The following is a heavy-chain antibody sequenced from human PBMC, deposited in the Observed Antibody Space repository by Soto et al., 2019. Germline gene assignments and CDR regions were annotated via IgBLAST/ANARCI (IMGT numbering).Heavy chain of an antibody. V-gene: IGHV4-4*02. D-gene: IGHD3-9*01. CDR1: SGSISSSNW. CDR2: IYHSGST. CDR3: ARAPIALSLERYLRSSREYYFDY. J-gene: IGHJ4*02. Sequence: QVQLQESGPGLVKPSGTLSLTCAVSSGSISSSNWWSWVRQPPGKGLEWIGEIYHSGSTNYNPSLKSRVTISVEKSKNQFSLKLSSVTAADTAVYYCARAPIALSLERYLRSSREYYFDYWGQGTLVTVSS.